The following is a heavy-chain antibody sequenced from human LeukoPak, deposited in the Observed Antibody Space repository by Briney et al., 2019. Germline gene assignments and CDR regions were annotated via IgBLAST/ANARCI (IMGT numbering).Heavy chain of an antibody. CDR2: IYYSGST. V-gene: IGHV4-39*01. Sequence: SETLSLTCTVSGGSISSSGYYWGWIRQPPGKGLEWIGTIYYSGSTYYNPSLKSRVTISVDTSKNQYSLKLRSVTAADTAVYYCAGTAGYRYGDYWGQGTRVTVSS. J-gene: IGHJ4*02. D-gene: IGHD5-18*01. CDR3: AGTAGYRYGDY. CDR1: GGSISSSGYY.